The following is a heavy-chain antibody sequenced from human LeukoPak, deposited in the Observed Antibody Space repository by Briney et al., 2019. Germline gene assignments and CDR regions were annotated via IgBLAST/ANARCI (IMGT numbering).Heavy chain of an antibody. CDR2: ISYDGSNI. J-gene: IGHJ6*02. D-gene: IGHD2-8*01. CDR1: GFTSSSYG. Sequence: GGSLRLSCAASGFTSSSYGMHWVRQAPGKGLEWVAVISYDGSNIYYVDSVKGRFTISRDNSKNTLYLQMNSLRVEDTAVYYCARGDIVLMVYANYYGMDVWGQGTTVTVSS. CDR3: ARGDIVLMVYANYYGMDV. V-gene: IGHV3-30*03.